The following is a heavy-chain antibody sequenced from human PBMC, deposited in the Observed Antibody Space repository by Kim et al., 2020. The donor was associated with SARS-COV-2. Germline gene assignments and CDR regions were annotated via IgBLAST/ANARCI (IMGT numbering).Heavy chain of an antibody. J-gene: IGHJ2*01. CDR2: ISSSSSYI. D-gene: IGHD3-10*01. Sequence: GGSLRLSCAASGFTFSSYSMNWVRQAPGKGLEWVSSISSSSSYIYYADSVKGRFTISRDNAKNSLYLQMNSLRAEDTAVYYCASIDYYGSGSYRYFDLWGRGTLVTVSS. CDR3: ASIDYYGSGSYRYFDL. V-gene: IGHV3-21*01. CDR1: GFTFSSYS.